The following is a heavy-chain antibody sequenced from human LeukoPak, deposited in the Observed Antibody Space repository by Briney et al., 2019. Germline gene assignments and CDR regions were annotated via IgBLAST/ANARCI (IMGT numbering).Heavy chain of an antibody. CDR2: ISYDGSNK. CDR3: ARSGSWGSYYFDY. J-gene: IGHJ4*02. CDR1: GFTFSSYG. V-gene: IGHV3-30*03. Sequence: GGSLRLSCAASGFTFSSYGMHWVRQAPGKGLEWVAVISYDGSNKYYADSVKGRFTISRDNSKNTPYLQMNSLRAEDTAVYYCARSGSWGSYYFDYWGQGTLVTVSS. D-gene: IGHD6-13*01.